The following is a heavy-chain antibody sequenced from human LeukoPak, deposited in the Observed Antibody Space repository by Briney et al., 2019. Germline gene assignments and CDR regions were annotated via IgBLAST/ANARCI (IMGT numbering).Heavy chain of an antibody. Sequence: GGSLRLSCAASGFTFSSYWMSWVRQAPGKGLEWVAIIKQEGTEKYYVDSVKGRFTISRDNAKNSLYLQMSSLRAEDTAVYYCARGVGATHFDYWGQGTLVTVSS. CDR1: GFTFSSYW. J-gene: IGHJ4*02. CDR2: IKQEGTEK. D-gene: IGHD1-26*01. V-gene: IGHV3-7*04. CDR3: ARGVGATHFDY.